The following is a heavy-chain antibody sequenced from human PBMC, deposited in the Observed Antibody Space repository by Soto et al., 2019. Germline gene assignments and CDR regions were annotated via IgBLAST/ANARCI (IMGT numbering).Heavy chain of an antibody. CDR2: INHSGST. V-gene: IGHV4-34*07. J-gene: IGHJ4*02. D-gene: IGHD5-18*01. Sequence: SETQSLTCAVHGGSFSAYIWTWIRQPPGKGLQWIGQINHSGSTYYNPSLKSRVIISMHTSNDQFSLELTNMDPVDTATYYSAHYRYSNAWVRYWGQGTLVTVSS. CDR1: GGSFSAYI. CDR3: AHYRYSNAWVRY.